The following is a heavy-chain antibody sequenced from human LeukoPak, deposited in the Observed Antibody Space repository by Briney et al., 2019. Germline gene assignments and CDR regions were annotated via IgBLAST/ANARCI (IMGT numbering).Heavy chain of an antibody. CDR2: IRYDGSNK. V-gene: IGHV3-30*02. CDR3: AKGDSSGYYYFDY. J-gene: IGHJ4*02. CDR1: GFTFDDYW. Sequence: GGSLRLSCGASGFTFDDYWMSWVRQAPGKGLEWVAFIRYDGSNKYYADSVKGRFTISRDNSKNTLYLQMNSLRAEDTAVYYCAKGDSSGYYYFDYWGQGTLVTVSS. D-gene: IGHD3-22*01.